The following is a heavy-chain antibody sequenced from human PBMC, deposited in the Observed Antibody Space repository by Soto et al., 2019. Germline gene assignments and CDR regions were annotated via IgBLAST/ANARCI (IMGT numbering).Heavy chain of an antibody. CDR2: ISHDVSSK. CDR3: TSDGVEYFGMDV. CDR1: GFTFSRHS. Sequence: QVQLVESGGGVVQPGRSLRLSCAASGFTFSRHSMHWVRQAPGKGLEWVAVISHDVSSKYYADSVKGRFTISRDNSKSTLYLQMNSLRAEDTAVYYCTSDGVEYFGMDVWGQGTTVTVSS. J-gene: IGHJ6*02. D-gene: IGHD3-3*01. V-gene: IGHV3-30-3*01.